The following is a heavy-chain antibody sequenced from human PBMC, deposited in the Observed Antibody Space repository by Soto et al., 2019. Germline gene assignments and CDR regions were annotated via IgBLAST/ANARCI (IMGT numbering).Heavy chain of an antibody. CDR2: INPGDSDI. D-gene: IGHD4-4*01. J-gene: IGHJ6*02. CDR1: GYSFTSYW. CDR3: ARHEQFYYYYYGMDV. V-gene: IGHV5-51*01. Sequence: GESLKISCKASGYSFTSYWIAWVRQMPGKGLEWMGIINPGDSDIRYSPSFQGQVTISADNSISTAYLQWSSLKASDTAMYYCARHEQFYYYYYGMDVWGQGTAVTVSS.